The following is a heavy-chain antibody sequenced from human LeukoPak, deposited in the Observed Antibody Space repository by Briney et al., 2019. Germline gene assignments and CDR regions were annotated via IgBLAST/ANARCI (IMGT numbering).Heavy chain of an antibody. CDR3: ARDSGGWPY. CDR2: INQGGSQK. J-gene: IGHJ4*02. D-gene: IGHD2-15*01. CDR1: GFTSSNYW. V-gene: IGHV3-7*01. Sequence: PGGSLRLSCAASGFTSSNYWMSWVRQAPGKGLEWVGNINQGGSQKYYVDSVKGRFTISRDNSENTLYLQLNSLRPEDTAVYYCARDSGGWPYWGQGTLVTVSS.